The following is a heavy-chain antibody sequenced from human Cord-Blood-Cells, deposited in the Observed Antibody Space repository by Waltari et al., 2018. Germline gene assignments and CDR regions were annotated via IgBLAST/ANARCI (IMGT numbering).Heavy chain of an antibody. CDR1: GFTFSSYG. Sequence: QVQLVESGGGVVQPGRSLRLSCAASGFTFSSYGMHWVRQAPGKGLEWVAVISYDGSNKYYADSVKGRFTISRDNSKNTLYLQMNSLRAEDTAVYYCAKGMMYYDFWSGCDYWGQGTLVTVSS. V-gene: IGHV3-30*18. CDR2: ISYDGSNK. CDR3: AKGMMYYDFWSGCDY. J-gene: IGHJ4*02. D-gene: IGHD3-3*01.